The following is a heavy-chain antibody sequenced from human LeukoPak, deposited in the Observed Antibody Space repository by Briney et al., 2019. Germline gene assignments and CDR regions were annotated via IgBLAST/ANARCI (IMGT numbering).Heavy chain of an antibody. V-gene: IGHV1-24*01. D-gene: IGHD3-22*01. J-gene: IGHJ1*01. CDR3: ATVSYYYDSSGYQGYFQH. CDR1: GYTLTELS. CDR2: FDPEDGET. Sequence: ASVKVSCKVSGYTLTELSIHWVRQAPGKGLEWMGGFDPEDGETIYAQRFQGRVTMTEDTSTDTAYMELSSLRSEDAAVYYCATVSYYYDSSGYQGYFQHWGQGTLVTVSP.